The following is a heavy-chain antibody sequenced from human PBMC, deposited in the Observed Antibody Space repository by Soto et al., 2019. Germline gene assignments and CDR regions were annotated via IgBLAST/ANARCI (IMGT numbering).Heavy chain of an antibody. Sequence: SETLSLTCTVSGGSISSSNYYWGWIRQPPGKGLEWIGSVYYSGSTSYNSSLKSRVTISVDTSKNQFSLRLSSVTAADTAVYYCARDNTPMAIRPKYFDYWGQGTLVTVSS. CDR2: VYYSGST. CDR1: GGSISSSNYY. CDR3: ARDNTPMAIRPKYFDY. D-gene: IGHD2-21*01. J-gene: IGHJ4*02. V-gene: IGHV4-39*02.